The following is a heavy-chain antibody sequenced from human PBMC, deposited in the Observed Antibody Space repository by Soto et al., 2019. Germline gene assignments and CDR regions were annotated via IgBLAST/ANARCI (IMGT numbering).Heavy chain of an antibody. V-gene: IGHV1-69*13. Sequence: GASVKVSCKASGGTFSSYAISWVRQAPGQGLEWMGGIIPIFGTANYAQKFQGRVTITADESTSTAYMELSSLRSEDAAVYYCARDDSDTAMVTHWFDPWGQGTLVTVS. CDR1: GGTFSSYA. CDR2: IIPIFGTA. CDR3: ARDDSDTAMVTHWFDP. D-gene: IGHD5-18*01. J-gene: IGHJ5*02.